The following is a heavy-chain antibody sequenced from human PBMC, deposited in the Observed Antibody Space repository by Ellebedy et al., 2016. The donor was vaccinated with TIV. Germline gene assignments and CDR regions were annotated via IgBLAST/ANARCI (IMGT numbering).Heavy chain of an antibody. V-gene: IGHV3-23*01. J-gene: IGHJ5*01. CDR1: GFTDFNFA. CDR3: AKGHNANLFYLFDS. D-gene: IGHD1-14*01. CDR2: VGGGNDRT. Sequence: GESLKISCEASGFTDFNFAMSWVRQAPGKGLEWVSAVGGGNDRTFYADAVKGRFTIYRDNSKNTVTLHMQSLRAEDTAIYYCAKGHNANLFYLFDSWGQGTLVTVSS.